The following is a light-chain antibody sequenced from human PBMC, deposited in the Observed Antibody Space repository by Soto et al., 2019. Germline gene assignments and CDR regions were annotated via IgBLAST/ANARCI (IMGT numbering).Light chain of an antibody. CDR2: STS. CDR3: VLYMGSGVWV. V-gene: IGLV8-61*01. J-gene: IGLJ3*02. CDR1: SGSVSTSYY. Sequence: QTVVTQEPSFSVSPGGTVTLTCGLSSGSVSTSYYPTWYQQTPGQAPRTLIYSTSTRSSGVPDRFSGSILGNKAALTITGAQADYESHYYWVLYMGSGVWVFGGGTKLTVL.